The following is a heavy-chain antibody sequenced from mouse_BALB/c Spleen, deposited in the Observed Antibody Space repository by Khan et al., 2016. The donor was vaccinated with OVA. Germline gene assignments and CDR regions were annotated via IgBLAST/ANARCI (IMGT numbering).Heavy chain of an antibody. CDR1: GFTFSSYS. J-gene: IGHJ3*01. V-gene: IGHV5-6*01. CDR2: ISSGGDYT. D-gene: IGHD4-1*01. Sequence: EVELVESGGDLVKPGGSLKLSCAASGFTFSSYSMSWVRQTPDKKLEWVATISSGGDYTYYPENVKGRFTISRDTAKNTLYLQMSSLKSEDTAMYYCASHLTGTFAYWGQGTLVTVSA. CDR3: ASHLTGTFAY.